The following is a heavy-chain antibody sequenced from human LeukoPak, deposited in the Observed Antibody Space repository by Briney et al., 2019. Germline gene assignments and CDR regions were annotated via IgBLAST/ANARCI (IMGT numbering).Heavy chain of an antibody. J-gene: IGHJ4*02. CDR1: GFTVSGNY. CDR2: ISSSGSTI. CDR3: ASLAYDSSGYDY. D-gene: IGHD3-22*01. V-gene: IGHV3-11*04. Sequence: GGSLRLSCAVSGFTVSGNYMSWVRQAPGKGLEWVSYISSSGSTIYYADSVKGRFTISRDNAKNSLYLQMNSLRAEDTAVYYCASLAYDSSGYDYWGQGTLVTVSS.